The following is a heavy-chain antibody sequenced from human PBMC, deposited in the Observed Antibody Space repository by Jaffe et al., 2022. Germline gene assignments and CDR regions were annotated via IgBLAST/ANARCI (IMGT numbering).Heavy chain of an antibody. CDR2: ISSSSSTI. J-gene: IGHJ6*03. CDR3: ARSLNTLPAASYYYYYYYMDV. D-gene: IGHD2-2*01. CDR1: GFTFSSYS. V-gene: IGHV3-48*01. Sequence: EVQLVESGGGLVQPGGSLRLSCAASGFTFSSYSMNWVRQAPGKGLEWVSYISSSSSTIYYADSVKGRFTISRDNAKNSLYLQMNSLRAEDTAVYYCARSLNTLPAASYYYYYYYMDVWGKGTTVTVSS.